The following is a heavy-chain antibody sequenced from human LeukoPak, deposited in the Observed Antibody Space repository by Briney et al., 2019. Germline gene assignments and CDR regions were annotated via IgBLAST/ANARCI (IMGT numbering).Heavy chain of an antibody. CDR1: GFSFSTYA. Sequence: GGALRLSCAASGFSFSTYAMSWVRQAPGKGLDWVSTVGDGGRDTHYADSVKGRFTISRDDSNNLLYLQMNSLRAADTAVYYCAKALFGDYRRFHYWGQGTLVTVSS. CDR3: AKALFGDYRRFHY. D-gene: IGHD4-17*01. CDR2: VGDGGRDT. J-gene: IGHJ4*02. V-gene: IGHV3-23*01.